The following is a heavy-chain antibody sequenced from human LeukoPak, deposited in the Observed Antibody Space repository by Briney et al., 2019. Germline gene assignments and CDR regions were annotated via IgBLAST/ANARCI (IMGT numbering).Heavy chain of an antibody. Sequence: SQTLSPACPVSGPSITPIYSGWIRQPPGKGREWIGYIYYSGSTNYNPSLKSRVTISVDTSKNQLSLNLSSVTAADTAVYYCARGHYGSGTGTYPDWGQGTLVTVSS. CDR2: IYYSGST. CDR3: ARGHYGSGTGTYPD. D-gene: IGHD3-10*01. J-gene: IGHJ4*02. CDR1: GPSITPIY. V-gene: IGHV4-59*01.